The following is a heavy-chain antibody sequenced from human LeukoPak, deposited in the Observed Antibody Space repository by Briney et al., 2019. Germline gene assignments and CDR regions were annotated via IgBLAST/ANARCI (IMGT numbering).Heavy chain of an antibody. CDR3: ARVWVGATDY. CDR1: GFTFSSYE. CDR2: ISSSGSTI. J-gene: IGHJ4*02. Sequence: PGGSLRLSCAASGFTFSSYEMNWVRQAPGKGLEWVSYISSSGSTIYYADSVKGRFTISRDNAKNSLYLQMHSLRAEDTAVYYCARVWVGATDYWGQGTLVTVSS. D-gene: IGHD1-26*01. V-gene: IGHV3-48*03.